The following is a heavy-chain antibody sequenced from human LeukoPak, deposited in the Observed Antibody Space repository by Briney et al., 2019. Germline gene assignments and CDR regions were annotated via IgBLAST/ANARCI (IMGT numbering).Heavy chain of an antibody. CDR2: ISSSSYI. V-gene: IGHV3-21*01. D-gene: IGHD6-19*01. J-gene: IGHJ4*02. CDR3: ARGRYSSGWSD. CDR1: GFTFSSYS. Sequence: GGSPRLSCAASGFTFSSYSMNWVRQAPGKGLEWVSSISSSSYIYYADSVKGRFTISRDNAKNSLYLQMNSLRAEDTAVYYCARGRYSSGWSDWGQGTLVTVSS.